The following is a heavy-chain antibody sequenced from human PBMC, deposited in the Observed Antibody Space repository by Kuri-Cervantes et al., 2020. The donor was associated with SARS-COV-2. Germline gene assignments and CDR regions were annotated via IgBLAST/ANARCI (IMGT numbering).Heavy chain of an antibody. Sequence: GESLKISCEVSGFLFSASAIHWVRQAPGKGLEWVANIKQDGSEEFYVDSVKGRFTVSRDNAKKSLFLQMNSLRVEDTAVYYCARASFDFWSGYYTGYFFDYWGRGTLVTVSS. CDR3: ARASFDFWSGYYTGYFFDY. J-gene: IGHJ4*02. CDR1: GFLFSASA. V-gene: IGHV3-7*01. D-gene: IGHD3-3*01. CDR2: IKQDGSEE.